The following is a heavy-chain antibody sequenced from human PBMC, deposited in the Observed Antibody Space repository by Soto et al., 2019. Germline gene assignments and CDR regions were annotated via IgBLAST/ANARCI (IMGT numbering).Heavy chain of an antibody. D-gene: IGHD3-22*01. Sequence: ASVKVSCKASGYTFTIYGISWVRQAPGQGLEWMGWISAYNGNTNYAQKLQGRVTMTTDTSTSTAYMELRSLRSDDTAVYYCARDRAHYYDSSGYYRNNYYYYGMDVWGQGTTVTVSS. J-gene: IGHJ6*02. CDR2: ISAYNGNT. CDR1: GYTFTIYG. V-gene: IGHV1-18*01. CDR3: ARDRAHYYDSSGYYRNNYYYYGMDV.